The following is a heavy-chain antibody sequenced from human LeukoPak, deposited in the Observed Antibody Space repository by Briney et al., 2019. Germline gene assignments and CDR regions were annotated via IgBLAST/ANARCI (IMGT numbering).Heavy chain of an antibody. J-gene: IGHJ4*02. CDR1: GGSFSGYY. D-gene: IGHD3-9*01. V-gene: IGHV4-34*01. Sequence: SETLSLTCAVYGGSFSGYYWSWIRQPPGKGLEWIGEINLSGSTNYNPSLKSRVTISVDTSKNQFSLKLSSVTAADTAVYYCARGMLYYDILTGYSPEGYFDYWGQGTLVTVSS. CDR3: ARGMLYYDILTGYSPEGYFDY. CDR2: INLSGST.